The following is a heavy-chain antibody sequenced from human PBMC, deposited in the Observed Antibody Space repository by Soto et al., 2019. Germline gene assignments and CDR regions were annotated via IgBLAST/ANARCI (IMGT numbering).Heavy chain of an antibody. CDR2: IFDSGTT. Sequence: QVQLQESGPGLVKPSQTLSLTCTVSGGSITSDYSCWSWIRQPPGEGLEWIGHIFDSGTTYTNPSLRTNVAISLDTSTYHFSLTLSSVTAADTAVYYCARGPSGDKVHYWGQGALVTVSS. CDR3: ARGPSGDKVHY. CDR1: GGSITSDYSC. V-gene: IGHV4-30-4*01. J-gene: IGHJ4*02. D-gene: IGHD7-27*01.